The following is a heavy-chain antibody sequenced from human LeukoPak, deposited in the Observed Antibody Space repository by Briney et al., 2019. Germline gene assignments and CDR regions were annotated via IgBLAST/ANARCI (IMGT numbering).Heavy chain of an antibody. Sequence: TLSLTCTVSGGSISSGDYYWSWICQPPGKGLEWIGYIYYSGSTYYNPSLKSRVTISVDTSKNQFSLKLSSVTAADTAVYYCARDHCSSTSCPPDVWGKGTTVTVSS. D-gene: IGHD2-2*01. V-gene: IGHV4-30-4*08. CDR2: IYYSGST. CDR1: GGSISSGDYY. CDR3: ARDHCSSTSCPPDV. J-gene: IGHJ6*04.